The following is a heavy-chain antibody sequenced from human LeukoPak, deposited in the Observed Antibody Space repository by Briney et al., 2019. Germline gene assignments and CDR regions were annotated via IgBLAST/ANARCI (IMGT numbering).Heavy chain of an antibody. Sequence: ASVKLSCKASGGTFSSNAISCVRQAPGQGLEWMGRIIPIFGTANYAQKFQGRVTITADESTSSAYMELSSLRSEDTAVYYCARDTERPYCSSTSCYGAFYIWGQGTMVTVSS. D-gene: IGHD2-2*01. CDR1: GGTFSSNA. CDR3: ARDTERPYCSSTSCYGAFYI. CDR2: IIPIFGTA. V-gene: IGHV1-69*13. J-gene: IGHJ3*02.